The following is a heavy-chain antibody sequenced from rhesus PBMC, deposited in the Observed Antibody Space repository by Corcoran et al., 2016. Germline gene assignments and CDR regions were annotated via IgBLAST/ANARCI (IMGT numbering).Heavy chain of an antibody. J-gene: IGHJ4*01. Sequence: QLQLQESGPGLVKPSETLSLTCAVSGGSISSSYWSWIRQAQGKGLVWIGYIYGSGRSTQYKPPLKSRCTLAGDTSKNPLLRKLSSVTAADTAVYYCARHSSSYFDYWGQGVLVTVSS. CDR3: ARHSSSYFDY. V-gene: IGHV4-169*01. CDR1: GGSISSSY. D-gene: IGHD6-19*01. CDR2: IYGSGRST.